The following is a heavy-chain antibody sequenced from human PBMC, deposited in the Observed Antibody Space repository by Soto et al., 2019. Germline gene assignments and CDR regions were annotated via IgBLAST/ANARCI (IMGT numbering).Heavy chain of an antibody. V-gene: IGHV1-3*01. CDR1: GYTFSNYA. J-gene: IGHJ4*02. CDR2: INAGNGNT. Sequence: ASVKVSCKASGYTFSNYAIHWVRQAPGQRLQWMGWINAGNGNTKYSQKFQDRVSITRDTSASTAYMELSSLRSEDTAVYYCARGVREFEYLSPQGYWGQGTLVTVSS. CDR3: ARGVREFEYLSPQGY. D-gene: IGHD3-16*02.